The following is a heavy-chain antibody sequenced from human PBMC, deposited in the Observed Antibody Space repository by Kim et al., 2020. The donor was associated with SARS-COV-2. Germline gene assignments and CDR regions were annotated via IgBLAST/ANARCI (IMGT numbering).Heavy chain of an antibody. Sequence: GESLKISCKGSGYSFTSYWIGWVRQMPGKGLEWMGIIYPGDSDTRYSPSFQGQVTISADKSISTAYLQWSSLKASDTAMYYCARRRRGVVINWYFDLWGRGTLVTVSS. V-gene: IGHV5-51*01. CDR2: IYPGDSDT. D-gene: IGHD2-21*01. J-gene: IGHJ2*01. CDR1: GYSFTSYW. CDR3: ARRRRGVVINWYFDL.